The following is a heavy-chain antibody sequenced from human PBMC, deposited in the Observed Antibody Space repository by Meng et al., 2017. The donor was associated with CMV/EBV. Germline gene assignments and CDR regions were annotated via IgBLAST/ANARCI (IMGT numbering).Heavy chain of an antibody. J-gene: IGHJ5*02. V-gene: IGHV3-7*01. CDR3: ARDLRDWFDP. Sequence: ETLSLTCAVYGGSFSGYYWSWIRQPPGKGLEWVANIKQDGSEKYYVDSVKGRFTISRDNAKNSLYLQMNSLRAEDTAVYYCARDLRDWFDPWGQGTLVTVSS. CDR2: IKQDGSEK. D-gene: IGHD3-16*01. CDR1: GGSFSGYY.